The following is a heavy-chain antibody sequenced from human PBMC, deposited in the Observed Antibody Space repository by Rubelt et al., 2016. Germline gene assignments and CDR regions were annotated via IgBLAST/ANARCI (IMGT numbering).Heavy chain of an antibody. D-gene: IGHD2-21*01. CDR3: ARVGDTWGFDY. Sequence: QVQLVQSGAEVKKPGASVKVSCKAPGYRFTGPYMHWVRQAPGQGLEWMGRINPNSGGTNYAQKFQGRVTMTREPSISIAYLELSSLGSEDTAVYYCARVGDTWGFDYWGQGTLVTVSS. J-gene: IGHJ4*02. V-gene: IGHV1-2*06. CDR1: GYRFTGPY. CDR2: INPNSGGT.